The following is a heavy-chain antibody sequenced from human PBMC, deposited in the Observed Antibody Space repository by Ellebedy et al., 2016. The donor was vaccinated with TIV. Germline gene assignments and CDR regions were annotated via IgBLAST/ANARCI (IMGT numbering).Heavy chain of an antibody. CDR3: AKGRSGTYIHHAFDY. J-gene: IGHJ4*02. Sequence: PGGSLRHSCAASGFSFSDYAMTWVRQAPGKGLEWVSHFSDSTYYADSVKGRFTISRDNSNNILYLHMNSLRAEDTAIYYCAKGRSGTYIHHAFDYWGQGTLVTVSS. V-gene: IGHV3-23*01. CDR2: FSDST. D-gene: IGHD1-14*01. CDR1: GFSFSDYA.